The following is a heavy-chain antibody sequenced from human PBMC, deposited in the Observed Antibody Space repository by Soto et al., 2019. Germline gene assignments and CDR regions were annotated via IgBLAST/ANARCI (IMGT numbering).Heavy chain of an antibody. CDR2: INHSGST. V-gene: IGHV4-34*01. D-gene: IGHD2-2*03. CDR1: GGSFSGYY. CDR3: ARERTFVDIVVVPAAIQHFDY. Sequence: SETLSLTCAVYGGSFSGYYWSWIRQPPGKGLEWIGEINHSGSTNYNPSLKSRVTISVDTSKNQFSLKLSSVTAADTAVYYCARERTFVDIVVVPAAIQHFDYWGQGTLVTVSS. J-gene: IGHJ4*02.